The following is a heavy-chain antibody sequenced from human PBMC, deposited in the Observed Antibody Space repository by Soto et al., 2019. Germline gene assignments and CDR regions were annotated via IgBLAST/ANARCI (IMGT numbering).Heavy chain of an antibody. J-gene: IGHJ3*02. CDR2: IRVGGESK. CDR1: GFIFGNYM. D-gene: IGHD2-15*01. CDR3: APHVHCSGGSCHYDAFDI. Sequence: EVQLLESGGGLVQPGESLRLSCAFSGFIFGNYMMTWVRQAPGRGLGWAPTIRVGGESKYYEDSVKGRFTISRDNSKNTLYLQMDSLGVEDTAVYYCAPHVHCSGGSCHYDAFDIRGQGTMVTVSS. V-gene: IGHV3-23*02.